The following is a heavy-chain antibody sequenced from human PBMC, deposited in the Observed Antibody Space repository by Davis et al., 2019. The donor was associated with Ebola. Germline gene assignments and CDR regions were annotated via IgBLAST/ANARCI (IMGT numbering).Heavy chain of an antibody. Sequence: GESLKISCAASGFTVSSNYMSWVRQAPGKGLEWVSVIYSGGSTYYADSVKGRFTISRDNSKNTLYLQMNSLRAEDTAVYYCARIKGGYSSSWYEFDYWGQGTLVTVSS. CDR1: GFTVSSNY. D-gene: IGHD6-13*01. J-gene: IGHJ4*02. V-gene: IGHV3-66*02. CDR3: ARIKGGYSSSWYEFDY. CDR2: IYSGGST.